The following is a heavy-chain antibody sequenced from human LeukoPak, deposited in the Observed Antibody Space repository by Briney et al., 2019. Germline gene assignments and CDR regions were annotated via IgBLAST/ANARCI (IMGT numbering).Heavy chain of an antibody. V-gene: IGHV4-34*01. CDR1: GGSFSGYY. J-gene: IGHJ5*02. D-gene: IGHD2-2*01. CDR3: ARQVVPAAMSRSNWFDP. Sequence: SETLSLTCAVYGGSFSGYYWSWIRPPPGKGLEWIGEINHSGSTNYNPSLKSRVTISVDTSKNQFSLKLSSVTAADTAVYYCARQVVPAAMSRSNWFDPWGQGTLVTVSS. CDR2: INHSGST.